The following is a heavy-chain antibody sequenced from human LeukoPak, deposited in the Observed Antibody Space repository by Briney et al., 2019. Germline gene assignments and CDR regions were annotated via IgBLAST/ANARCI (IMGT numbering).Heavy chain of an antibody. D-gene: IGHD3-22*01. CDR3: ARDSGGYYDTTGLWGDF. CDR1: GFTFSSYT. V-gene: IGHV3-21*01. Sequence: PGGSLRLSCAASGFTFSSYTMNWVRQAPGKGLEWVSFISTSSSYMYYADSVKGRFTISRDNAENSLYLQMNSLRAEDTAVYYCARDSGGYYDTTGLWGDFWGQGTMVTVSS. J-gene: IGHJ3*01. CDR2: ISTSSSYM.